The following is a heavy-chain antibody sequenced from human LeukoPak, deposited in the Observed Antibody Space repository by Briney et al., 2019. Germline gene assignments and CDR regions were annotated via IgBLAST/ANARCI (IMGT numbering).Heavy chain of an antibody. V-gene: IGHV4-59*01. Sequence: SETLSLTCTVSGGSISSYHWSWIRQPPGKGLEWIGYIYYSGSTNYNPSLKSRVTISVDTSKNQFSLKLSSVTAADTAVYYCAREVVEPIQLWPNNWFDPWGQGTLVTVSS. CDR1: GGSISSYH. CDR3: AREVVEPIQLWPNNWFDP. CDR2: IYYSGST. D-gene: IGHD5-18*01. J-gene: IGHJ5*02.